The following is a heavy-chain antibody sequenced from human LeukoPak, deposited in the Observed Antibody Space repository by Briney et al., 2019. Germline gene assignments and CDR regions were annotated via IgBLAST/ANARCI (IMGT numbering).Heavy chain of an antibody. CDR1: GFTFSTSA. Sequence: GGSLRLSCAASGFTFSTSAMNWVRQAPGKGLEWVSSINNVRSHIYYADSVKGRFTISRDNSKNTLYLQMNSLRAEDTAVYYCAKDGGYKWELHLDYWGQGTLVTVSS. CDR3: AKDGGYKWELHLDY. CDR2: INNVRSHI. D-gene: IGHD1-26*01. J-gene: IGHJ4*02. V-gene: IGHV3-21*01.